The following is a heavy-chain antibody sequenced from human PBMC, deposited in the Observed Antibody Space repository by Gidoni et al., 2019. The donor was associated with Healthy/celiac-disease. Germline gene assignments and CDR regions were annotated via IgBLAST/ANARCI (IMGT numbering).Heavy chain of an antibody. CDR1: GFTFSSYA. V-gene: IGHV3-23*01. D-gene: IGHD3-10*01. CDR3: AKDRRGGFGGMDV. J-gene: IGHJ6*02. Sequence: EVQLLESGRGLVQPGGSLRLSCAASGFTFSSYAMSWVRQAPGKGLGWFSAISGSGGSTYYADSVKGRFTISRDNSKNTLYLQMNSLRAEDTAVYYCAKDRRGGFGGMDVWGQGTTVTVSS. CDR2: ISGSGGST.